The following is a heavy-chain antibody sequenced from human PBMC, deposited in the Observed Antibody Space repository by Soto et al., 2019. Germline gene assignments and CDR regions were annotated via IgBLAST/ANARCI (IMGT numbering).Heavy chain of an antibody. V-gene: IGHV3-30*18. D-gene: IGHD3-3*01. J-gene: IGHJ4*02. Sequence: HPGGSVRLSCAASGFTFSSYGMHWVRQAPGKGLEWVAVISYDGSNKYYADSVKGRFTISRDNSKNTLYLQMNSLRAEDTAVYYCAKVDRRYDFWSGSVDYWGQGTLVTVSS. CDR1: GFTFSSYG. CDR3: AKVDRRYDFWSGSVDY. CDR2: ISYDGSNK.